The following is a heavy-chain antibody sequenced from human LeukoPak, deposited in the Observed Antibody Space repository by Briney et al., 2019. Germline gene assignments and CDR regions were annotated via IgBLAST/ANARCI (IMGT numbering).Heavy chain of an antibody. D-gene: IGHD6-19*01. CDR1: GGSISSYY. Sequence: KPSETLSLTCTVSGGSISSYYWSWIRQPAGKGLEWIGRIYTSGSTNYNPSLKSRVTMSVDTSKNQFSLKLSSVTAADTAVYYCARGVYSSGWFDWFDPWGQGTLVTVSS. CDR2: IYTSGST. V-gene: IGHV4-4*07. CDR3: ARGVYSSGWFDWFDP. J-gene: IGHJ5*02.